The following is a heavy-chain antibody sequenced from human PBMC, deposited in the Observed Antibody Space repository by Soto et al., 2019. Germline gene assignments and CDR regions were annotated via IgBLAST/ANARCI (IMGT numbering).Heavy chain of an antibody. D-gene: IGHD3-22*01. Sequence: PSETLSLTCIFSVASFSDANYYCVWIRQPPGEGLEWIGSFYYDGRTYYNASLKSRVTISVDTSKNHFSLMLTSVTAADTAVYYCARRPNIVVATTWGQGTLVTVSS. CDR3: ARRPNIVVATT. V-gene: IGHV4-39*02. J-gene: IGHJ4*02. CDR1: VASFSDANYY. CDR2: FYYDGRT.